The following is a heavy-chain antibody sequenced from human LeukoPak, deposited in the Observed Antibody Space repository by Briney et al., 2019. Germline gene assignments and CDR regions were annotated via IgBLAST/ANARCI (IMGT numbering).Heavy chain of an antibody. Sequence: SETLSLTCTVSGGSISSYYWSWIRQPPGKGLEWIGYIYYSGSTNYNPSLKSRVTISVDTSKNQFSLKLSSVTAADTAVYYCARRGYSYGTRAFDIWGQGTMVTVSS. J-gene: IGHJ3*02. V-gene: IGHV4-59*08. CDR3: ARRGYSYGTRAFDI. D-gene: IGHD5-18*01. CDR2: IYYSGST. CDR1: GGSISSYY.